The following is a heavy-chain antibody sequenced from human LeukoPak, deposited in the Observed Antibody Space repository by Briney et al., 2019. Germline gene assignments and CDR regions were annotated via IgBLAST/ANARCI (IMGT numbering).Heavy chain of an antibody. Sequence: ASAKVSCKASGGTFSSYAISWVRQAPGQGLEWMGGIIPIFGTANYAQKFQGRVTITADESTSTAYMELSSLRSEDTAVYYCARAGIAAAGTLDYWGQGTLVTVSS. CDR2: IIPIFGTA. J-gene: IGHJ4*02. V-gene: IGHV1-69*13. D-gene: IGHD6-13*01. CDR3: ARAGIAAAGTLDY. CDR1: GGTFSSYA.